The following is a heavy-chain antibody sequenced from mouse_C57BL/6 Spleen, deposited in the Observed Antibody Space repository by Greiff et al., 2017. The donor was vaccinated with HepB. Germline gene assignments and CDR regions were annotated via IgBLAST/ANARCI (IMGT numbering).Heavy chain of an antibody. CDR1: GYTFTSYW. CDR3: ARGGYDYDGECAY. D-gene: IGHD2-4*01. CDR2: IHPNSGST. J-gene: IGHJ3*01. Sequence: QVQLQQPGAELVKPGASVKLSCKASGYTFTSYWMHWVKQRPGQGLEWIGMIHPNSGSTNYNEKFKSKATLTVDKSSSTAYMQLSSLTSEDSAVYDCARGGYDYDGECAYWGQGTLVTVSA. V-gene: IGHV1-64*01.